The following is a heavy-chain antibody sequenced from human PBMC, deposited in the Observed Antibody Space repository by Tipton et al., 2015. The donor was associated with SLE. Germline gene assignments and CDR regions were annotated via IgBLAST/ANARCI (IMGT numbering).Heavy chain of an antibody. CDR3: ARFAGHRDAFDI. J-gene: IGHJ3*02. CDR1: GGSISSGGLS. Sequence: TLSLTCTVSGGSISSGGLSWSWIRHPPGKGLEWIGFIYHSGSTYYNPSLKSRVTISVDRSKNHFSLRLRSVTAADTAVYYCARFAGHRDAFDIWGQGTMVTVSS. CDR2: IYHSGST. V-gene: IGHV4-30-2*01.